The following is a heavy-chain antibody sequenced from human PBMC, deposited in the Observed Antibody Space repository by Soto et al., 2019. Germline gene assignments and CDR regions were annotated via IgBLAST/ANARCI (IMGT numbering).Heavy chain of an antibody. CDR2: ISGSGGST. Sequence: EVQLLESGGGLVQPGGSLRLSCAASGFTFSSYAMSWVRQAPGKGLEWVSAISGSGGSTYYADSVKGRFTISRDNSKNTLYLQMNSLRAEHTAVYYCAKDWLVGDYYYYGMDVWGQGTTVTVSS. J-gene: IGHJ6*02. V-gene: IGHV3-23*01. D-gene: IGHD6-19*01. CDR3: AKDWLVGDYYYYGMDV. CDR1: GFTFSSYA.